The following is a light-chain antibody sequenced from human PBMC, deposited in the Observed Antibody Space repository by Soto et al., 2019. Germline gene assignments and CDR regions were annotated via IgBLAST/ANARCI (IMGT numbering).Light chain of an antibody. CDR1: QSVSSY. J-gene: IGKJ5*01. V-gene: IGKV3-11*01. Sequence: EIVLTQSPATLSLSPGERATLSCRASQSVSSYLAWYQQKPGQAPRLLIYDASNRATGIPARFSGSGSGTDFTLTIRSLEFEDFAVYDSQESSNWTPFCQGPLLEIK. CDR3: QESSNWTP. CDR2: DAS.